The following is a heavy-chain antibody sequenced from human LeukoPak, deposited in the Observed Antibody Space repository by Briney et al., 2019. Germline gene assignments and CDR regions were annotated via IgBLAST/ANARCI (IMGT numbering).Heavy chain of an antibody. Sequence: PGGSLRLSCAASGFTFSSYAMSWVRQAPGKGLEWVSAISGSGGSTYFADSVKGWFTISRDNSKNTLYLQMNSLRAEDTAVYYCAKDLEGNYYENYDAFDIWGQGTMVTVSS. CDR2: ISGSGGST. J-gene: IGHJ3*02. V-gene: IGHV3-23*01. D-gene: IGHD1-26*01. CDR3: AKDLEGNYYENYDAFDI. CDR1: GFTFSSYA.